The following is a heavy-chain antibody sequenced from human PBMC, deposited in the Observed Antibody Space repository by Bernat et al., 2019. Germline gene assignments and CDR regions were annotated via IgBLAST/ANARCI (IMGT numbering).Heavy chain of an antibody. D-gene: IGHD6-19*01. J-gene: IGHJ3*02. Sequence: QVQLVQSGAEVKKPGASVKVSCKVSGYTLTELSMHWVRQAPGKGLEWMGGFDPEDGETIYAQKFQGRVTMTEDTSTEPAYMELSSLRSEDTAVYYCARKGRSRARSKLAQWLVPGVRSGDDAFDIWGQGTMVTVSS. CDR2: FDPEDGET. CDR3: ARKGRSRARSKLAQWLVPGVRSGDDAFDI. CDR1: GYTLTELS. V-gene: IGHV1-24*01.